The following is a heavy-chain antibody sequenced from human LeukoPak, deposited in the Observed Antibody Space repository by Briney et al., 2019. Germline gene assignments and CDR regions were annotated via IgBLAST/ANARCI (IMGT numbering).Heavy chain of an antibody. V-gene: IGHV3-64*01. D-gene: IGHD6-6*01. CDR2: IGTDGGST. J-gene: IGHJ3*02. CDR3: ARTRQGTFDI. CDR1: GFTFSSHP. Sequence: GGSLRLSCAASGFTFSSHPMHWVRQAPGKGLEYVSAIGTDGGSTYYENSVKGRFTISRDNSKNTLYLQMGSLRAEDMAVYYCARTRQGTFDIWGQGTTVTVSS.